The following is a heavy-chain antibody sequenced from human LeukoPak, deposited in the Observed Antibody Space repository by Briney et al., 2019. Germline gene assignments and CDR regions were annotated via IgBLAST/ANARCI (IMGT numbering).Heavy chain of an antibody. V-gene: IGHV3-15*04. CDR2: IESKTDGGTT. J-gene: IGHJ4*02. CDR1: GFTFSNYA. Sequence: PGGSLRLSCAASGFTFSNYAMSWVRQAPGKGLEWVGRIESKTDGGTTDYAAPVKGRFTISRDDSTNTLYLQMNSLKSEDTAVYYCTTYGSGRKFDYWGQGILVTVSS. D-gene: IGHD3-10*01. CDR3: TTYGSGRKFDY.